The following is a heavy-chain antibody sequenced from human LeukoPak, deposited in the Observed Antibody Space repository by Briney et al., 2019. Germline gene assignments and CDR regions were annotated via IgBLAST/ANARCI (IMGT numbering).Heavy chain of an antibody. J-gene: IGHJ4*02. CDR3: ARDTRYSGSYHFDY. CDR2: ISYDGSNK. V-gene: IGHV3-30-3*01. D-gene: IGHD1-26*01. CDR1: GFTFSSYA. Sequence: GGSLRLSCAASGFTFSSYAMHWVRQAPGKGLEWVAVISYDGSNKYYADSVKGRFTISRDNSKTTLYLQMNSLRAEDTAVYYCARDTRYSGSYHFDYWGQGTLVTVSS.